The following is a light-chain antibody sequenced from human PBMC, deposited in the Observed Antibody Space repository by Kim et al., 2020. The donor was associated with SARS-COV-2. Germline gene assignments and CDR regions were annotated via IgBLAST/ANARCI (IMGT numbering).Light chain of an antibody. CDR3: QQYDVFPWT. CDR1: QSIRTS. V-gene: IGKV1-5*03. Sequence: ASVGDRVTIPCRASQSIRTSLAWYQQKSGKAPKLLIYRASTLESGVPSRFSGSGSGPEFTLTISSLHPDDFATYYCQQYDVFPWTFGRGTKVDIK. J-gene: IGKJ1*01. CDR2: RAS.